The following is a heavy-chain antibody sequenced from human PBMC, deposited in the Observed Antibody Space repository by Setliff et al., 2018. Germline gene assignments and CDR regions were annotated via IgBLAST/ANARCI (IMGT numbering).Heavy chain of an antibody. CDR1: GGSFSGYY. CDR3: ARRPNDSEAKYRSRLDP. J-gene: IGHJ5*02. CDR2: ISRSGRT. Sequence: PSETLSLTCAVYGGSFSGYYWNWIRQPPGKGLEWLGEISRSGRTNYNPSVKSRVSMSVDTAKNQFSLKLSSVTAADTAVYYCARRPNDSEAKYRSRLDPWGQGAQVTVSS. V-gene: IGHV4-34*01. D-gene: IGHD3-22*01.